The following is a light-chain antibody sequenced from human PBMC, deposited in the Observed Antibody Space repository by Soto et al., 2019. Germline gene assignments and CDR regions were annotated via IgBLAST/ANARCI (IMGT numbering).Light chain of an antibody. CDR3: QEYNNWHPIT. Sequence: EIVLTQSPATLSVSPGERVTLSCRASQSISSKLAWYQQKPGQAPRLLIYGASTRATGIPARFSGTGSGTEFTLTITSLQSEDFAVYYCQEYNNWHPITFGGGTRLEIK. J-gene: IGKJ5*01. V-gene: IGKV3-15*01. CDR1: QSISSK. CDR2: GAS.